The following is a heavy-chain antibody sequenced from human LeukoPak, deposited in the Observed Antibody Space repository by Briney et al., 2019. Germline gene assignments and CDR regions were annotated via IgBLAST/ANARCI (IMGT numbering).Heavy chain of an antibody. CDR2: ISNNGGST. V-gene: IGHV3-23*01. J-gene: IGHJ4*02. CDR3: ARQLGYCSDGSCYFDY. Sequence: PGGSLRLSCAATGFTFSNYAMSWFRQAPGRGQEWVSAISNNGGSTYDADSMKGRFTISRDNSKNTLHLQMNSLRAEDTAVYYCARQLGYCSDGSCYFDYWGQGTLVTVSS. D-gene: IGHD2-15*01. CDR1: GFTFSNYA.